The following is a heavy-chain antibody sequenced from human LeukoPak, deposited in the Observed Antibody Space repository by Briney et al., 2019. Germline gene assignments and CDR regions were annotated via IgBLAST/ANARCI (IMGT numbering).Heavy chain of an antibody. CDR2: INHSGST. CDR1: GGSFSGYY. CDR3: ARFTPGSSGIDY. D-gene: IGHD6-19*01. J-gene: IGHJ4*02. V-gene: IGHV4-34*01. Sequence: PSETLSLTCAVYGGSFSGYYWSWIRQPPGKGLEWIGEINHSGSTYYNPSLKSRVTISVDTSKNQFSLKLSSVTAADTAVYYCARFTPGSSGIDYWGQGTLVTVSS.